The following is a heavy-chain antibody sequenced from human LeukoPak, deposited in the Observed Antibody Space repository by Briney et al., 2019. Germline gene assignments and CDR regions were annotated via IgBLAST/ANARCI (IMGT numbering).Heavy chain of an antibody. V-gene: IGHV3-23*01. J-gene: IGHJ5*02. CDR3: AKDYKAMVRGVIFP. D-gene: IGHD3-10*01. Sequence: PGGSLRLSCAASGFTFSSYAMSWVRQAPGKGLEWVSAISGSGGSTYYADSVKGRFTISRDNSKNTLYLQMNSLRAEDTAAYYCAKDYKAMVRGVIFPWGQGTLVTVSS. CDR2: ISGSGGST. CDR1: GFTFSSYA.